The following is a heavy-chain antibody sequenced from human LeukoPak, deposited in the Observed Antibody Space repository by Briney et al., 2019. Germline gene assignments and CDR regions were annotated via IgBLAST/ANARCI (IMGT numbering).Heavy chain of an antibody. D-gene: IGHD3-22*01. J-gene: IGHJ5*02. Sequence: ASVKVSCRASGYTFTSYGISWVRQAPGQGLEWMGWISAYNGNTNYAQKLQGRVTMTTDTSTSTAYMELRSLRSDDTAVYYCARAPYYYDSSGYRNWFDPWGQGTLVTVSS. V-gene: IGHV1-18*01. CDR3: ARAPYYYDSSGYRNWFDP. CDR2: ISAYNGNT. CDR1: GYTFTSYG.